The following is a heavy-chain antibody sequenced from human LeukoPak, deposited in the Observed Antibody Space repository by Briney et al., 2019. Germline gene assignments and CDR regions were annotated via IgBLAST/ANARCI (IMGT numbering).Heavy chain of an antibody. CDR3: ARDLTAYCGGDCYLGPFDY. CDR2: ISSSSSTI. CDR1: GFTFSSYS. J-gene: IGHJ4*02. V-gene: IGHV3-48*01. Sequence: SGGSLRLSCAASGFTFSSYSMNWVRQAPGKGLEWVSYISSSSSTIYYADSVKGRFTISRDNAKNSLYLQMNSLRAEDTAVYYCARDLTAYCGGDCYLGPFDYWGQGTLVTVSS. D-gene: IGHD2-21*02.